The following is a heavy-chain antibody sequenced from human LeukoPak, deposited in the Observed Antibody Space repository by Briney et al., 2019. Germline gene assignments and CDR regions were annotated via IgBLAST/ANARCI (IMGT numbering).Heavy chain of an antibody. CDR3: ARRGVVPAANV. Sequence: SGTLSLTCAVYGGSFSGYYWSWIRQPPGKGLEWIGEINHSGSTNYNPSLKSRVTISVDTYKNQFSLKLSSVTAADTAVYYCARRGVVPAANVWGQGTLVTVSS. J-gene: IGHJ4*02. CDR2: INHSGST. CDR1: GGSFSGYY. D-gene: IGHD2-2*01. V-gene: IGHV4-34*01.